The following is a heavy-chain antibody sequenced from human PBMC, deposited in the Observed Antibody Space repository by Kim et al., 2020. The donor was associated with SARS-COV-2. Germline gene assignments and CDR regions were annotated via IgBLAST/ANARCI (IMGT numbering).Heavy chain of an antibody. V-gene: IGHV3-30*04. CDR2: ISYEGSYK. CDR1: GFTFNSFS. Sequence: GGSLRLSCAASGFTFNSFSMHWVRQAPGKGLEWVAVISYEGSYKYSADSVKGRFTISRDNSKNTLYLQMNSLRPEDTAVYYCTRGEFFWLGEGGYRDSWG. D-gene: IGHD3-10*01. J-gene: IGHJ5*01. CDR3: TRGEFFWLGEGGYRDS.